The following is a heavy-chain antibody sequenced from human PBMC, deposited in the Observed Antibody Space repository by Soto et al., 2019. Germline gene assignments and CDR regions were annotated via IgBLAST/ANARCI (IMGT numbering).Heavy chain of an antibody. Sequence: SQTLSLTCVLSGDNVSSSSVAWNWVRQSPSRGLERLGRTYSRSRWYSDFAVSVRGRIVINADTSKNQFSLQLNSVTPEDTAVYSCARAEDDSDYYYYCLDVWGQGTTVAVSS. V-gene: IGHV6-1*01. D-gene: IGHD3-3*01. CDR1: GDNVSSSSVA. CDR2: TYSRSRWYS. CDR3: ARAEDDSDYYYYCLDV. J-gene: IGHJ6*02.